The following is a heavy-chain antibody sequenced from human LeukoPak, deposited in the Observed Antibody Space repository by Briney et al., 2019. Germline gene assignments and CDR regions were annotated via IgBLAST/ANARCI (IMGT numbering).Heavy chain of an antibody. J-gene: IGHJ5*02. CDR2: IYPGDSDT. CDR3: ARQPRYCSSTSCYTGRWFDP. D-gene: IGHD2-2*02. Sequence: GESLKISCKGSGYSLTSYWIGWVRQMPGKGLEWMGIIYPGDSDTRYSPSFQGQVTISADKSISTAYLQWSSLKASDTAMYYCARQPRYCSSTSCYTGRWFDPWGQGTLVTVSS. V-gene: IGHV5-51*01. CDR1: GYSLTSYW.